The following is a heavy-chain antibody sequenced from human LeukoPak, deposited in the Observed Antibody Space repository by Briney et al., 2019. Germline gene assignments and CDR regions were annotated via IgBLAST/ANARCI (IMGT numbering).Heavy chain of an antibody. CDR2: INPNSGGT. Sequence: GASVKVSCKASGYTFTGYYMHWVRQAPGQGLEWMGWINPNSGGTNYAQKFQGRVTMTRDTSISTAYMELSRLRSDDTAVYYCARDGDDSSGYSLLNDAFDIWGQGTMVTVSS. D-gene: IGHD3-22*01. CDR1: GYTFTGYY. CDR3: ARDGDDSSGYSLLNDAFDI. V-gene: IGHV1-2*02. J-gene: IGHJ3*02.